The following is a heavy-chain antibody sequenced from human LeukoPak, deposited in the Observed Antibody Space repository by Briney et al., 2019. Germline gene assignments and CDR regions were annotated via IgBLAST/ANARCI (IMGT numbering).Heavy chain of an antibody. CDR1: GFTFSSYW. D-gene: IGHD3-10*01. J-gene: IGHJ4*02. V-gene: IGHV3-74*01. CDR3: ARTYGSGSYYSL. CDR2: INSDGSST. Sequence: GGSLRLSCAASGFTFSSYWMHWVRQAPGKGLVWVSRINSDGSSTSYADSVKGRFTISRDNAKNSLYLQMNSLRAEDTAVYYCARTYGSGSYYSLWGQGTLVTVSS.